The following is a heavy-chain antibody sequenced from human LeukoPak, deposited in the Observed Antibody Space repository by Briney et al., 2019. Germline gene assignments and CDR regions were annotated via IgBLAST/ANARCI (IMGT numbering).Heavy chain of an antibody. D-gene: IGHD6-13*01. V-gene: IGHV3-23*01. CDR2: INSGGST. CDR1: GFTFSTYA. CDR3: AKDWPSEWQQLPDYDAFDI. J-gene: IGHJ3*02. Sequence: GGSLRLSCAASGFTFSTYAMSWVRQAPGKGLVWVSAINSGGSTYYADSLKGRFTISRDHPKNTLYLQMNSLRADDTAVYYCAKDWPSEWQQLPDYDAFDIWGQGTMVTVSS.